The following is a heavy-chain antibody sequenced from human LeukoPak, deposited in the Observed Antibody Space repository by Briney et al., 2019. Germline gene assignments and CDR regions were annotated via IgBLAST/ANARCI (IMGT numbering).Heavy chain of an antibody. CDR3: ARAPQRSYQHNWFDP. J-gene: IGHJ5*02. V-gene: IGHV4-4*07. CDR1: GNSFGDYY. CDR2: IYTSGST. D-gene: IGHD2-21*01. Sequence: TPSETLSLTCTVSGNSFGDYYWSWIRQPAGKGLEWIGRIYTSGSTTYNPSLKSRVTMSVDTSKSQFSLNLMSVTAADTAVYYCARAPQRSYQHNWFDPWGQGTLVTVSS.